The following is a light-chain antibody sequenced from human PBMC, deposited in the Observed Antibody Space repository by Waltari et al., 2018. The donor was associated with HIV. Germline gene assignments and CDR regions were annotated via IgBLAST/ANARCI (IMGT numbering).Light chain of an antibody. CDR3: QAWVDSTVV. CDR1: RLGKIY. CDR2: HDH. Sequence: SFELTQPVSVSVSPGQTATIACSGDRLGKIYTCWYQQRPGQSPVLLISHDHKMPPWIPERFSGANSGNTSTLTIIETQPMDEADYYCQAWVDSTVVFGGGTKLTVL. J-gene: IGLJ2*01. V-gene: IGLV3-1*01.